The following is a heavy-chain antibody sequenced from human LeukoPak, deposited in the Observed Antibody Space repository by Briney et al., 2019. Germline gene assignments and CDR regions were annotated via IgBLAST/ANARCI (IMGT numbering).Heavy chain of an antibody. CDR1: GFTFSSYW. CDR2: INNDGSST. D-gene: IGHD1-26*01. Sequence: GGSLRLSCAASGFTFSSYWMHWVRQAPGKGLVWVSRINNDGSSTSYADSVKGRFTISRDNAKNTLYLQMNSLRAEDTAVYYCAKGSGWEMSYYYYYMDVWGKGTTVTISS. J-gene: IGHJ6*03. CDR3: AKGSGWEMSYYYYYMDV. V-gene: IGHV3-74*01.